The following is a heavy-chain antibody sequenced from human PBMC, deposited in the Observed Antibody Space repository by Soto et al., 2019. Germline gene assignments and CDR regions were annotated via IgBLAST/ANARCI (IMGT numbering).Heavy chain of an antibody. Sequence: SETLSLTCSISGDSISSYSCAWIRQPPGKGLEWIGYMSSSGRTKYNPSLKSRVTISVESSKNQVSLKVTSVTAADTAMYYCATVGWSGPEGWFDPWGQGTLVTVSS. CDR2: MSSSGRT. D-gene: IGHD3-3*01. J-gene: IGHJ5*02. CDR3: ATVGWSGPEGWFDP. V-gene: IGHV4-59*01. CDR1: GDSISSYS.